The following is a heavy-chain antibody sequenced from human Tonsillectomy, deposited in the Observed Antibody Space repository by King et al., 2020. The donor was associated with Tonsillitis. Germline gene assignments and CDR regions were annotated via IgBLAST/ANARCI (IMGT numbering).Heavy chain of an antibody. D-gene: IGHD4-17*01. J-gene: IGHJ6*02. CDR3: ATEGGGYGDYFYYYYGMDV. CDR2: ISYDGSNK. V-gene: IGHV3-30*03. CDR1: GFTFSSYG. Sequence: VQLVESGGGVVQPGRSLRLSCAASGFTFSSYGMHWVRQAPGKGLEWVAVISYDGSNKYYADSVKGRFTISRDNSKNTLYLQMNSMRAEDTAVYYCATEGGGYGDYFYYYYGMDVWGQGTTVTVSS.